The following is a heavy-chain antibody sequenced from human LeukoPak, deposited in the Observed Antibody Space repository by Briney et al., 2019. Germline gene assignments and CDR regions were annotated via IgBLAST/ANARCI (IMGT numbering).Heavy chain of an antibody. V-gene: IGHV3-74*01. CDR2: INTDGSFT. J-gene: IGHJ4*02. CDR1: GFAFSDYA. Sequence: GGSLKLSCAASGFAFSDYAMHWVRQPPGKGLEWLARINTDGSFTNYADSVKGRLTISRDNAENALYLQMNSLRTEDSAMYYCSRVITWLGAWGQGALVTVSS. D-gene: IGHD3-22*01. CDR3: SRVITWLGA.